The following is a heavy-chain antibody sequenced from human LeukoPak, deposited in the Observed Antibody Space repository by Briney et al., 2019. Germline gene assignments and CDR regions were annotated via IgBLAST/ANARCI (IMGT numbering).Heavy chain of an antibody. J-gene: IGHJ3*02. Sequence: GASVKVSCKASGYTFTGYYMHWVRQAPGQGLEWMGWINPNSGGTNYAQKFQGWVTMTRDTSISTAYMELSRLRCDDTAVYYCARVASHCSGGSCYSFDAFDIWGQGTMVTVSS. CDR2: INPNSGGT. V-gene: IGHV1-2*04. CDR3: ARVASHCSGGSCYSFDAFDI. D-gene: IGHD2-15*01. CDR1: GYTFTGYY.